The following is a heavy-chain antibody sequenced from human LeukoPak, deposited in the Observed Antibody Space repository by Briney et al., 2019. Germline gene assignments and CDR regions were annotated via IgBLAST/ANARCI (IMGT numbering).Heavy chain of an antibody. CDR1: GFTFSGYD. D-gene: IGHD5-24*01. CDR3: ARYSSYNYRVDY. V-gene: IGHV3-21*01. CDR2: ISSSGGYI. J-gene: IGHJ4*02. Sequence: GGSLRLSCAASGFTFSGYDMNWVRQAPGKGLEWVSSISSSGGYIYYADSVKGRFTISGDNAKNSLYLQMNSLRAEDTAVYYCARYSSYNYRVDYWGQGTLVTVSS.